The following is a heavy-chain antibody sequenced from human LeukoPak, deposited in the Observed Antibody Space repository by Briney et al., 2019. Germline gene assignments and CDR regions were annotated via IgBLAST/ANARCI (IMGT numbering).Heavy chain of an antibody. CDR3: ARGKGARSSWSY. CDR2: INYSGST. Sequence: SETLSLTCTVSGGSITSRSNYWGWIRQPPGKGLEWIGSINYSGSTYYNPSLKSRVTISVDTSKNQFSLKLSSVTAADTAVYYCARGKGARSSWSYWGQGTLVTVSS. D-gene: IGHD6-13*01. V-gene: IGHV4-39*07. CDR1: GGSITSRSNY. J-gene: IGHJ4*02.